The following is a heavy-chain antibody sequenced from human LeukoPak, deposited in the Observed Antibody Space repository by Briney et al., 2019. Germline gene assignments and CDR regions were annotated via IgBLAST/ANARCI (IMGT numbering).Heavy chain of an antibody. V-gene: IGHV1-8*01. CDR1: GYPFTSYD. J-gene: IGHJ5*02. CDR3: ARSHTQKGYCGGGRCYPTVWWFDP. Sequence: RASVKVSCKASGYPFTSYDINWVRQAAGQGLEWMGWIDPKNYNTGYAQKFQGRITMTKNTSINTAYMELSSLRSEDTAVYYCARSHTQKGYCGGGRCYPTVWWFDPWGQGTLVTVSS. D-gene: IGHD2-15*01. CDR2: IDPKNYNT.